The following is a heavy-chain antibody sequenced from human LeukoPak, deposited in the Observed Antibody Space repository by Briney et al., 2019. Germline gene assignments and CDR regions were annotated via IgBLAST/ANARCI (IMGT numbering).Heavy chain of an antibody. Sequence: GGSLRLSCAASGFTFSSYAMSWVRQAPGKGLEWVSAISGSGGSTYYADSVKGWFTISRDNSKNTLYLQMNSLRAEDTAVYYCAKDLPGSRYYYYGMDVWGQGTTVTVSS. D-gene: IGHD6-13*01. CDR3: AKDLPGSRYYYYGMDV. CDR1: GFTFSSYA. V-gene: IGHV3-23*01. J-gene: IGHJ6*02. CDR2: ISGSGGST.